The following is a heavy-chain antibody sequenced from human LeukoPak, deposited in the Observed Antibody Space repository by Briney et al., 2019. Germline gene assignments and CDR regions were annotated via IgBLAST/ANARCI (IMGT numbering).Heavy chain of an antibody. CDR2: ISGSGGST. D-gene: IGHD5-12*01. V-gene: IGHV3-23*01. CDR1: GFTFSSYA. CDR3: AKVTYSGYDRRFDY. J-gene: IGHJ4*02. Sequence: GGSLRLSCAASGFTFSSYAMSWVRQAPGKGLEWVSAISGSGGSTYYADSVKGRFTISRDNSENTLYLQMNSLRAEDTAVYYCAKVTYSGYDRRFDYWGQGTLVTVSS.